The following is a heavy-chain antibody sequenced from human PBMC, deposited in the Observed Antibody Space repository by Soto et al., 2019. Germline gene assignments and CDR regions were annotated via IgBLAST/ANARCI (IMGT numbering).Heavy chain of an antibody. D-gene: IGHD3-10*02. V-gene: IGHV3-30*03. Sequence: QVQLVESGGGVVQPGRSLRLSCVGSGFIFSNNGMHLVRQTPGKGLEWVAFMSYDGSDTFYADTVKGRFTISRDNSKTTLFLHMRNLRAEATAMYYCTIVRVADSALDHWGQGTLVTVSS. CDR1: GFIFSNNG. CDR3: TIVRVADSALDH. CDR2: MSYDGSDT. J-gene: IGHJ4*02.